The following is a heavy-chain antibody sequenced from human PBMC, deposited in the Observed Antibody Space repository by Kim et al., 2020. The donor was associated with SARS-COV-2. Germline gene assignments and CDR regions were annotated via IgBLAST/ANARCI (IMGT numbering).Heavy chain of an antibody. CDR1: GVSISTNSYY. CDR2: IYFSGST. CDR3: ARLDYNGHSDLFY. Sequence: SETLSLTCTVSGVSISTNSYYWGWIRQPPGKELEWTASIYFSGSTYYNPSLKRLLTISVDTSKNQFSLKLSSVTAADTAVYYCARLDYNGHSDLFYWGQGTPVTVSS. V-gene: IGHV4-39*01. J-gene: IGHJ4*02. D-gene: IGHD4-4*01.